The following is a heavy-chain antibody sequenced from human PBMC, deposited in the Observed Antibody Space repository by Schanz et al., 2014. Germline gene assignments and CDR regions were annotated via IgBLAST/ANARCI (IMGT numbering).Heavy chain of an antibody. CDR1: GGTFSSDT. CDR3: ARAGQDYSDSSGYATYYFGN. V-gene: IGHV1-69*02. J-gene: IGHJ4*02. Sequence: QVHLVQSGAEVKKPGSSVKVSCKASGGTFSSDTFSWVRQAPGQGLEWMGRIIPILGIANYAQKFQGRVTIAADKSTSTSCMELSNLRSEDTAVYYCARAGQDYSDSSGYATYYFGNWGQGTLVTVSS. CDR2: IIPILGIA. D-gene: IGHD3-22*01.